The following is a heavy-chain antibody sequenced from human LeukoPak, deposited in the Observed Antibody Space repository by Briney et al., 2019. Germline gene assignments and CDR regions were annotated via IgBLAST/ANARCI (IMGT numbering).Heavy chain of an antibody. CDR2: IKQDGSEK. J-gene: IGHJ4*02. D-gene: IGHD1-26*01. CDR1: GFTFSTYA. CDR3: ARGKWEPLDY. V-gene: IGHV3-7*01. Sequence: GGSLRLSCAASGFTFSTYAMSWVRQAPGKGLEWVANIKQDGSEKYYVDSVKGRFTISRDNAKNSLYLQMNSLRAEDTAVYYCARGKWEPLDYWGQGTLVTVSS.